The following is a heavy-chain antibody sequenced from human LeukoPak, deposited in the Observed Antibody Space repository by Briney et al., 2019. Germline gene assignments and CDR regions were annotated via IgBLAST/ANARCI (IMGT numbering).Heavy chain of an antibody. D-gene: IGHD6-13*01. CDR1: GFTFSSYA. CDR2: ISGSGGST. CDR3: AKGEGGSSYGGVDY. V-gene: IGHV3-23*01. J-gene: IGHJ4*02. Sequence: PGGSLRLSCAASGFTFSSYAMSWVRQAPGKGLEWVSAISGSGGSTYYADSVKGRFTISRDNSKNTLYLQMNSLRAEDTAVYYCAKGEGGSSYGGVDYLGQGTLVTVSS.